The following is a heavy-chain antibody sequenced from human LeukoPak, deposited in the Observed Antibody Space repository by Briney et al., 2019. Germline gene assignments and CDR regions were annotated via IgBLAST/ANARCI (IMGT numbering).Heavy chain of an antibody. J-gene: IGHJ5*02. V-gene: IGHV1-18*01. D-gene: IGHD3-10*01. CDR1: GYTFTSYG. CDR3: ARDEYYYGPGSYFWFDP. CDR2: ISAYNGNT. Sequence: GASVKVSCKASGYTFTSYGISWVRQAPGQGLEWMGWISAYNGNTNYAQKLQGRVTMTTDTSTSTAYMELRSLRSDDTAVYYCARDEYYYGPGSYFWFDPWGQGTLVTVSS.